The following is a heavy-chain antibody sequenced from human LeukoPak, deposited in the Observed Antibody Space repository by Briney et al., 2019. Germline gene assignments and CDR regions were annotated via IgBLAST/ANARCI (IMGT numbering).Heavy chain of an antibody. CDR3: ARAPSSSSAYFDY. D-gene: IGHD6-6*01. J-gene: IGHJ4*02. V-gene: IGHV4-34*01. CDR2: INHSGST. CDR1: GGSFSGYY. Sequence: SETLSLTCAVYGGSFSGYYWSWIRQPPGKGLEWIGEINHSGSTNYNPSLKSRVTISVDTSKNQFSLKLSSVIAADTAVYYCARAPSSSSAYFDYWGQGTLVTVSS.